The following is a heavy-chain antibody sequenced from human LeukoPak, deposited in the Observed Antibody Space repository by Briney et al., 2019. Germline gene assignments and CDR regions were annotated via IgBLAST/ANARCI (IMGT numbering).Heavy chain of an antibody. D-gene: IGHD2-21*02. Sequence: GGSLRLSCAASGFTVSSNYMSWVRQAPGKGLEWVSVIYSGGSTYYADSVKGRFTISRDNSKNTLYLHMNSLRAEDTAVYYRARGNEVTSLDYWGQGTLVTVSS. CDR3: ARGNEVTSLDY. J-gene: IGHJ4*02. CDR2: IYSGGST. V-gene: IGHV3-53*01. CDR1: GFTVSSNY.